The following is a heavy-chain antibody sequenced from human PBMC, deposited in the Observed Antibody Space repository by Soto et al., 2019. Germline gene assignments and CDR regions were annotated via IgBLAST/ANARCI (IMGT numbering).Heavy chain of an antibody. Sequence: SETLSLTCTLSGGSFSPNYWTWIRQPPGKRLEWIGYIHYGETTSYNPSLTSRVTITLETSKSQFSLRLTAVTASDTAVYFFLRLREHYRSIDSQDQGTVVTGFS. V-gene: IGHV4-59*08. D-gene: IGHD2-21*02. J-gene: IGHJ5*01. CDR3: LRLREHYRSIDS. CDR2: IHYGETT. CDR1: GGSFSPNY.